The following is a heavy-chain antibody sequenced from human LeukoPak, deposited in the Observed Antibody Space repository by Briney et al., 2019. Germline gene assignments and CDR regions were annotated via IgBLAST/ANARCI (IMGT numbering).Heavy chain of an antibody. CDR2: STEDGSDT. CDR1: GFTLSSYW. V-gene: IGHV3-74*01. Sequence: GGSLRLSCAASGFTLSSYWMHWVRQAPGKGLELVSYSTEDGSDTRYADSVKGRFTVSRDNAKNTLFLQMNRLRDDDTAVYYCTRDEDGTATLDYWGLGTLVTVSS. D-gene: IGHD1-14*01. CDR3: TRDEDGTATLDY. J-gene: IGHJ4*02.